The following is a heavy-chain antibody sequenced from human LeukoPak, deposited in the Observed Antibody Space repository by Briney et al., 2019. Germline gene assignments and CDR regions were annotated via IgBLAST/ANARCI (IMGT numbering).Heavy chain of an antibody. D-gene: IGHD2-15*01. V-gene: IGHV4-34*01. CDR1: GVSLSGYY. J-gene: IGHJ6*03. Sequence: SETLSLTCAVSGVSLSGYYWGWIRQTPGKGLEWIGEINHSGRTNYNPSLKSRVTISADTSKNQFSLELRSVTAADTAVYYCASTVVGATISYYYYYMDVWGKGTTVTVSS. CDR3: ASTVVGATISYYYYYMDV. CDR2: INHSGRT.